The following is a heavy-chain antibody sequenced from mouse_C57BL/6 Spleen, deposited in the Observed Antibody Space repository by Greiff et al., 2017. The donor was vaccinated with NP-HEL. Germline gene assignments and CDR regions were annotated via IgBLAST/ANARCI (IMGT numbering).Heavy chain of an antibody. CDR3: AGEEFYGSSYDD. J-gene: IGHJ2*01. V-gene: IGHV1-64*01. Sequence: QVQLQQPGAELVKPGASVKLSCKASGYTFTSYWMHWVKQRPGQGLEWIGMIHPNSGSTNYNERFKSKATLTVDKSSSTAYMQLSSLTSEDSAVYYCAGEEFYGSSYDDWGQGTTLTVSS. CDR1: GYTFTSYW. CDR2: IHPNSGST. D-gene: IGHD1-1*01.